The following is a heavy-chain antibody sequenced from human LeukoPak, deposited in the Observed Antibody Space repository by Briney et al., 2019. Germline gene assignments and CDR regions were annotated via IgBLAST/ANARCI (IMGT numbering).Heavy chain of an antibody. CDR2: IYYSGST. CDR3: ARPFSYSSGWYYFDY. J-gene: IGHJ4*02. V-gene: IGHV4-39*01. Sequence: SEALSLTCTVSGGSISSSSYYWGWIRQPPGKGLEWIGSIYYSGSTYYNPSLKSRVTISVDTSKNQFSLKLSSVTAADPAVYYCARPFSYSSGWYYFDYWGQGTLVTVSS. CDR1: GGSISSSSYY. D-gene: IGHD6-19*01.